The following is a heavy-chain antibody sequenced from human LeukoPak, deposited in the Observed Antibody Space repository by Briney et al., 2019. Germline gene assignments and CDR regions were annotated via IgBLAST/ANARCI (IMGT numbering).Heavy chain of an antibody. V-gene: IGHV3-21*01. CDR2: ISSSSYI. J-gene: IGHJ6*03. CDR1: GFTFSSYS. CDR3: ARVGGITLALAPSPFPDYNYYYMDV. D-gene: IGHD3-10*01. Sequence: PGGSLRLSCAASGFTFSSYSMNWVRQAPGRGLEWVSYISSSSYIYYTDSVKGRFTISRDNAKKSLYLQMNSLRAEDTAVYYCARVGGITLALAPSPFPDYNYYYMDVWGKGTTVTVSS.